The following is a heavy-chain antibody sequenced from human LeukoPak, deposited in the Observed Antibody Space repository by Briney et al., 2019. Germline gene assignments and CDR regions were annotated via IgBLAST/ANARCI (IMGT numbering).Heavy chain of an antibody. Sequence: PSETLSLTCTVSGYSISSGYYWGWIRQPPGKGLEWIGSIYHSGSTYYNPSLKSRVTISVDTSKNQFSLKLSSVTAADTAVYYCARGGVDTAMVTHFDYWGQGTLVTVSS. CDR2: IYHSGST. V-gene: IGHV4-38-2*02. CDR1: GYSISSGYY. J-gene: IGHJ4*02. D-gene: IGHD5-18*01. CDR3: ARGGVDTAMVTHFDY.